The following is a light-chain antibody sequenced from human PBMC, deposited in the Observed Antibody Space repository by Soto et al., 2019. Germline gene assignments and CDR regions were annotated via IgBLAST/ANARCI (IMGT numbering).Light chain of an antibody. V-gene: IGLV2-8*01. J-gene: IGLJ2*01. CDR3: SSYAGSNNVV. Sequence: QSALTQPPSASGSPGQSVTISCTGTSRDVGGYNYVSWYQQHPGKAPKLMIYEVSKRPSGVPDRFSGSKSVNTASLTVSGLQAEDEADYYCSSYAGSNNVVFGGGTKLTVL. CDR2: EVS. CDR1: SRDVGGYNY.